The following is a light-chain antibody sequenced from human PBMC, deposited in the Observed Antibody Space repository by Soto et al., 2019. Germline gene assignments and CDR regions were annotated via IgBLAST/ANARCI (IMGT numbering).Light chain of an antibody. Sequence: DIRMTQSPSTLSASVGDRVTNTFRASQGISGWLAWYQQKPGKAPKLLIYDASSLESGVPSRFSGSGSGTEFTLTISSLRPDDFATYYCQQYNSYWTFGQGTKVDIK. CDR3: QQYNSYWT. CDR1: QGISGW. J-gene: IGKJ1*01. CDR2: DAS. V-gene: IGKV1-5*01.